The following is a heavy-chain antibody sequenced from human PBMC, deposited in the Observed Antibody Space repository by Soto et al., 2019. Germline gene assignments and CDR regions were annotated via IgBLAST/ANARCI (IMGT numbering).Heavy chain of an antibody. J-gene: IGHJ4*02. CDR3: ARELFWSGYYIDY. V-gene: IGHV3-7*03. CDR1: GFTFSSYW. D-gene: IGHD3-3*01. Sequence: GGSLRLSCAASGFTFSSYWMSWFRQAPGKGLEWVANIKQDGSEKYYVDSVKGRFTISRDNAKNSLYLQMNSLRAEDTAVYYCARELFWSGYYIDYWGQGTLVTVSS. CDR2: IKQDGSEK.